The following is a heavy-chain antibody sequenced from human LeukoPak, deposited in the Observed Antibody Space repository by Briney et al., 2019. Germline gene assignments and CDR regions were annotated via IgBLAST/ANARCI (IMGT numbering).Heavy chain of an antibody. CDR1: GFTFSNYW. CDR2: INSDGSST. D-gene: IGHD3-22*01. Sequence: GGSLRLSCAASGFTFSNYWMHRVRQAPGKGLVWVSRINSDGSSTSYADSAKGRFTISRDNAKNTLYLQMNSLRAEDTALYYCVCYDNAAEYFHYWGQGTLVTVSS. J-gene: IGHJ1*01. CDR3: VCYDNAAEYFHY. V-gene: IGHV3-74*01.